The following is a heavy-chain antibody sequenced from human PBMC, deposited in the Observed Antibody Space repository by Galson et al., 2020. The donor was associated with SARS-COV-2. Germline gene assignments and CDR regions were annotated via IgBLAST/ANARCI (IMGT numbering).Heavy chain of an antibody. Sequence: GESLKISCAASGFTVSSNYMSWVRQAPGKGLEWVSVIYSGGSTYYADSVKGRFTISRHNSKNTLYLQMNSLRAEDTAVYYCARDLGPRGFDYWGQGTLVTVSS. D-gene: IGHD3-16*01. CDR2: IYSGGST. J-gene: IGHJ4*02. V-gene: IGHV3-53*04. CDR3: ARDLGPRGFDY. CDR1: GFTVSSNY.